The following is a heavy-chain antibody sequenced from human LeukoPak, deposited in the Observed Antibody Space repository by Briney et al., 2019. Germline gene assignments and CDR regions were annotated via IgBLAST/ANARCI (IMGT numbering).Heavy chain of an antibody. Sequence: ASVKVSCKASGGTFSSYAISWVRQAPGQGLEWMGGIIPIFGTANYAQKFQGRVTITADESTSTAYMELSSLRSEDTAVYYCATRGYCSSTSCSKTADYWGQGTLVTVSS. CDR2: IIPIFGTA. J-gene: IGHJ4*02. CDR3: ATRGYCSSTSCSKTADY. V-gene: IGHV1-69*13. CDR1: GGTFSSYA. D-gene: IGHD2-2*01.